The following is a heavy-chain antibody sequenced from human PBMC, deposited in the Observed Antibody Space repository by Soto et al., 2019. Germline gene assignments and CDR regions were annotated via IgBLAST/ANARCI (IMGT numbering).Heavy chain of an antibody. Sequence: ASVKVSCKASGYTFTNYAIHWVRQAPGQRLEWMGWLNPDNGNTKYPQKFQGRVTMTRDTSASTAYMELRSLRSDDTAVYYCARDSDQVTQDYWGQGTLVTVSS. CDR1: GYTFTNYA. V-gene: IGHV1-3*01. J-gene: IGHJ4*02. CDR2: LNPDNGNT. CDR3: ARDSDQVTQDY.